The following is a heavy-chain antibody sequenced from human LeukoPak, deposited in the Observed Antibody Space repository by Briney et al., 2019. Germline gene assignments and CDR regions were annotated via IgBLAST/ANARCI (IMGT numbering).Heavy chain of an antibody. J-gene: IGHJ4*02. CDR3: ARGSPGQQLVLFDY. V-gene: IGHV3-30*02. CDR1: GFTFTKYC. CDR2: IRYDGSNK. D-gene: IGHD6-13*01. Sequence: GGSLRLSCAASGFTFTKYCIHWVRQAPGKGLEWVAVIRYDGSNKYYADSVKGRFTISRDNSKNTMCLQMNRLRVEDTAVYYCARGSPGQQLVLFDYWGQGTLVTVSS.